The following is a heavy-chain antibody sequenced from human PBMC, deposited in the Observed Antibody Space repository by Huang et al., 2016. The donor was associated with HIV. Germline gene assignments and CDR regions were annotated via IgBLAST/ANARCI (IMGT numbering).Heavy chain of an antibody. Sequence: VQSVAEVKKPGASVKVSCTTFGYSFIDYDINWVRRAPGQGLEWMGWMSPDSRSTGYAQKFHDRVIFTRNTSINTAYLEMSSLRSEDTAVYYCARGVRNQLIFNYWGRGTLVTVSS. CDR2: MSPDSRST. CDR1: GYSFIDYD. CDR3: ARGVRNQLIFNY. D-gene: IGHD2-15*01. V-gene: IGHV1-8*03. J-gene: IGHJ4*02.